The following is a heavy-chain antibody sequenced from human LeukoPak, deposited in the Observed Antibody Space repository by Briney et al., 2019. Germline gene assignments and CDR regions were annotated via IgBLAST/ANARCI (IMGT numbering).Heavy chain of an antibody. V-gene: IGHV1-8*01. Sequence: ASVKVSCKASGYTFTSYDINWVRQDTGQGLEWMGWMNPNSGNTGYAQKFQGRVTMTRNTSISTAYMELSSLRSEDTAVYYCARGRMRGYSYGYGYWGQGTLVTVSS. CDR1: GYTFTSYD. CDR2: MNPNSGNT. CDR3: ARGRMRGYSYGYGY. D-gene: IGHD5-18*01. J-gene: IGHJ4*02.